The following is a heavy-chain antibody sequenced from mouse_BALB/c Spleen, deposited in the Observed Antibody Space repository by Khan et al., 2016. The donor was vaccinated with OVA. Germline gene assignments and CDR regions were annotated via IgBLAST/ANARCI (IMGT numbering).Heavy chain of an antibody. CDR1: GYTFTNYG. CDR3: ARVGYSGTMDY. CDR2: INTNTGEP. V-gene: IGHV9-3-1*01. D-gene: IGHD2-14*01. Sequence: QIQLVQSGPELKKPGETVKISCKASGYTFTNYGMNWVKQAPGKGLKWMGWINTNTGEPTYADDFKGRFAFSLESSASTDYLQINNLKNEDTATYFCARVGYSGTMDYWGQGTSVTVSS. J-gene: IGHJ4*01.